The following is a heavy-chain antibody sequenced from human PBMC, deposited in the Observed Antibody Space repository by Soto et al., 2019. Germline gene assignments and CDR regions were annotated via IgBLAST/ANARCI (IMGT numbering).Heavy chain of an antibody. J-gene: IGHJ4*02. CDR1: GYTFTGDY. CDR3: ARDRGYGGNPKYYFDY. CDR2: INPSGGST. Sequence: VSVKGSCKGSGYTFTGDYVRWVRQAPGQGLEWMGIINPSGGSTSYAQKFQGRVTMTRDTSTSTVYMELSSLRSEDTAVYYCARDRGYGGNPKYYFDYWGQGTLVTVSS. D-gene: IGHD2-15*01. V-gene: IGHV1-46*01.